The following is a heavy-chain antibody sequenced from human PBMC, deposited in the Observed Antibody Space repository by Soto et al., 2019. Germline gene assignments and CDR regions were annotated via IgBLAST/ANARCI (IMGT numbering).Heavy chain of an antibody. V-gene: IGHV4-61*08. D-gene: IGHD2-15*01. CDR2: IYYNGSS. J-gene: IGHJ5*02. CDR1: GGSISNGGCF. Sequence: SETMSLTCTVSGGSISNGGCFWSWNRQRPGKGLEWIGYIYYNGSSNYNPSLKSRVTISVDTSKSQFSLKLSSVTAADTAVYYCASALYCSGGSCSFDPWGQGTLVTVSS. CDR3: ASALYCSGGSCSFDP.